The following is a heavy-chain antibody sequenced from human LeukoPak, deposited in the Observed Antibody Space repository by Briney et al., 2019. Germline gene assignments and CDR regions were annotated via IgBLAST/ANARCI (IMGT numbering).Heavy chain of an antibody. J-gene: IGHJ3*02. D-gene: IGHD4/OR15-4a*01. V-gene: IGHV3-64D*06. CDR1: GFTFNSYP. CDR3: VKESGFMVAPNSAFDI. CDR2: ISRNGGST. Sequence: GGSLRLSCSASGFTFNSYPVHWVRQAPGKGLEYVSGISRNGGSTYYADSVKGRFTISRDNSKNTLYRQMSSLRAEDTAVYYCVKESGFMVAPNSAFDIWGQATMLTVSS.